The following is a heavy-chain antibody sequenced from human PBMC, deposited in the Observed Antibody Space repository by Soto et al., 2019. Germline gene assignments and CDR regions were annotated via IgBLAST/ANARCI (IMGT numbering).Heavy chain of an antibody. D-gene: IGHD6-13*01. J-gene: IGHJ6*02. CDR2: IYYSGST. V-gene: IGHV4-59*01. CDR1: GGSISSYY. Sequence: PSETLSLTCTVSGGSISSYYWSWIRQPPGKGLEWIGYIYYSGSTNYNPPLKSQVTISVDTPKNQLSLTLSSVTAADTAAYYYARDGYNSSSYYYNNYGMDVWGQGTTVTVSS. CDR3: ARDGYNSSSYYYNNYGMDV.